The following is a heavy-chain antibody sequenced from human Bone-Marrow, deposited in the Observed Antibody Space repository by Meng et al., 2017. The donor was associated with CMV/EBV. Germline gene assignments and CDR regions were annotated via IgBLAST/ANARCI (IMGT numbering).Heavy chain of an antibody. CDR1: GFIFSDHY. CDR3: TKGYSGVDIYAFDV. V-gene: IGHV3-72*01. Sequence: GESLKISCAGSGFIFSDHYIDWVRQAPGKGLEWVGRAGNKANRYTTEYAASVTGRFTFSRDDSENSLYLQMNSLKSEDTAVYYCTKGYSGVDIYAFDVLGHGTLVTVSS. CDR2: AGNKANRYTT. J-gene: IGHJ3*01. D-gene: IGHD1-26*01.